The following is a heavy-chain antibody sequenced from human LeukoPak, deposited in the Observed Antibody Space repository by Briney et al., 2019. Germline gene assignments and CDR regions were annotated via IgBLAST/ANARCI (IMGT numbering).Heavy chain of an antibody. V-gene: IGHV3-23*01. CDR3: VHCGGDCYPCCGMDA. Sequence: GGSLRLSCAASGFTFTTYAMSWVRQAPGKGLEWVSVISGSGGSTYYADSVKGRFIISRDNSKNTLYLQMNGLRAEDTAVYYCVHCGGDCYPCCGMDAWGHGTTVTVS. D-gene: IGHD2-21*02. CDR2: ISGSGGST. CDR1: GFTFTTYA. J-gene: IGHJ6*02.